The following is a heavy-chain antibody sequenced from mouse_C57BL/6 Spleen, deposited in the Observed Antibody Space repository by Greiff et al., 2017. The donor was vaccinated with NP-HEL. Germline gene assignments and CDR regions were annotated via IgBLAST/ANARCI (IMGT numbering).Heavy chain of an antibody. Sequence: VQLQQSGPELVKPGASVKISCKASGYTFTDYYMNWVKQSHGKSLEWIGDINPNNGGTSYNQKFKGKATLTVDKSSSTAYMELRSLTSEDSAVYYCAREGSNCPDYWGQGTTLTVSS. CDR3: AREGSNCPDY. D-gene: IGHD4-1*01. J-gene: IGHJ2*01. CDR2: INPNNGGT. CDR1: GYTFTDYY. V-gene: IGHV1-26*01.